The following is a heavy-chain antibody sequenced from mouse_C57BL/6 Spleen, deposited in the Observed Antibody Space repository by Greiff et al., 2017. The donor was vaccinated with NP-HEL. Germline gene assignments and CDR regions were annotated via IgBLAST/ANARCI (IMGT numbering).Heavy chain of an antibody. D-gene: IGHD2-2*01. CDR2: INPYNGGT. Sequence: VQLKESGPVLVKPGASVKMSCKASGYTFTDYYMNWVKQSHGKSLEWIGVINPYNGGTSYNQKFKGKATLTVDKSSSTAYMELNSLTSEDSAVYYCAREGGYVDYWGQGTTLTVSS. CDR1: GYTFTDYY. J-gene: IGHJ2*01. V-gene: IGHV1-19*01. CDR3: AREGGYVDY.